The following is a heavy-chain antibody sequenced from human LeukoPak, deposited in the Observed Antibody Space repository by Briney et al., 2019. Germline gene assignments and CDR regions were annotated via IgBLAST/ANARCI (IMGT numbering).Heavy chain of an antibody. D-gene: IGHD4-17*01. V-gene: IGHV3-7*01. CDR1: GFTFSRHW. J-gene: IGHJ4*02. CDR3: ARGPDYGDRLDFFDY. Sequence: GGSLRLSCAASGFTFSRHWMGWVRQAPGKGPEWVASIKQDGSQYYVDSVKGRFIISRDNAKNSLYLQMNSLRVEDTAVYSCARGPDYGDRLDFFDYWGQGTLVSVFS. CDR2: IKQDGSQ.